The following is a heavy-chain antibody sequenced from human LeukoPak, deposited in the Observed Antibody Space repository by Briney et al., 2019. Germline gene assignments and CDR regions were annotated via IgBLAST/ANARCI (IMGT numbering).Heavy chain of an antibody. CDR3: ARGGEGYYDYVWGSYIDY. CDR2: IYYSGST. D-gene: IGHD3-16*01. CDR1: GGSISSYY. V-gene: IGHV4-59*08. Sequence: SETLSLTCTVSGGSISSYYWSWIRQPPGKGLEWIGYIYYSGSTNYNPSLKSRVTISVDTSKNQFSLKLSSVTAADTAVYYCARGGEGYYDYVWGSYIDYWGQGTLVTVSS. J-gene: IGHJ4*02.